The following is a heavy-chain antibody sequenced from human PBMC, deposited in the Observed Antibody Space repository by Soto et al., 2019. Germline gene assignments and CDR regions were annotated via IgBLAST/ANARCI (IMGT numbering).Heavy chain of an antibody. J-gene: IGHJ4*02. Sequence: QVQLVESGGGVVQPGRSLRLSCAASGFTFSSYAMHWVRQAPGKGLEWVAVISYDGSNKYYADSVKGRFTISRDNSKNTVYLQMNSLRDEDTAGYYCAGEGVGSGFDYWGQGTLATVSS. D-gene: IGHD3-10*01. CDR3: AGEGVGSGFDY. V-gene: IGHV3-30-3*01. CDR2: ISYDGSNK. CDR1: GFTFSSYA.